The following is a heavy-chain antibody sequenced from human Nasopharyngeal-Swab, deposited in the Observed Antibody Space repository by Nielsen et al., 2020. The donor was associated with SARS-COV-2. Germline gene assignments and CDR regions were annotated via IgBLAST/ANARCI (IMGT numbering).Heavy chain of an antibody. CDR2: ISSSDSIR. V-gene: IGHV3-11*01. J-gene: IGHJ6*02. D-gene: IGHD6-19*01. CDR3: ARAGAVAGTSRSRYYYGMDV. Sequence: RQTPGKGLEWVSDISSSDSIRYYADSVKGRFTISRDNAKNSLYLQMNSLRAEDTAVYYCARAGAVAGTSRSRYYYGMDVWGQGTTVTVSS.